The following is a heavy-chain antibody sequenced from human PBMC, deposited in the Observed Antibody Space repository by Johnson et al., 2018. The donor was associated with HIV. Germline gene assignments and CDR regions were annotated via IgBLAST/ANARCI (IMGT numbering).Heavy chain of an antibody. V-gene: IGHV3-30*04. D-gene: IGHD1-14*01. Sequence: QVQLVESGGGVVQPGRSLRLSCAASGFTFSSYAMHWVRQAPGKGLEWVAVISYDGSNKYYADSVRGRFTLSRDNSKNTLYLQMNSLRAEDTAVYYCARGFHRGGAFDIWGQGTMVTVSS. CDR1: GFTFSSYA. CDR2: ISYDGSNK. J-gene: IGHJ3*02. CDR3: ARGFHRGGAFDI.